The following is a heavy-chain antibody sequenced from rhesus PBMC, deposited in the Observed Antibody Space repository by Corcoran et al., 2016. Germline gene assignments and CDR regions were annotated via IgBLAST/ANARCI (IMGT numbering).Heavy chain of an antibody. CDR3: ASGGDYYPYYFDY. CDR1: VGSLSSSY. V-gene: IGHV4-169*02. J-gene: IGHJ4*01. Sequence: QVPLQESGPGLVTPSETLSVTCAVSVGSLSSSYWRWLPPAPVQGLEWIGYIYGSGSSTNYNPALKSRVTLSVDTSKNQVSLKLSSVTAADTAVYYCASGGDYYPYYFDYWGQGVLVTVSS. CDR2: IYGSGSST. D-gene: IGHD3-34*01.